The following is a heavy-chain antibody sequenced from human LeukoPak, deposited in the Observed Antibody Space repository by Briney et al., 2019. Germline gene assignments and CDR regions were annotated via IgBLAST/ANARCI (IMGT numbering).Heavy chain of an antibody. D-gene: IGHD1-1*01. Sequence: PGGSLRLSCTASGFIVSSNYMSWVRQAPGKGLEWVSVIYSSGSTYFADSVKGRFTISRDNSKNTVYLQMNSLKTEDTALYYCVTRVKSTGDYWGQGTLVTVSS. CDR3: VTRVKSTGDY. CDR1: GFIVSSNY. CDR2: IYSSGST. J-gene: IGHJ4*02. V-gene: IGHV3-53*01.